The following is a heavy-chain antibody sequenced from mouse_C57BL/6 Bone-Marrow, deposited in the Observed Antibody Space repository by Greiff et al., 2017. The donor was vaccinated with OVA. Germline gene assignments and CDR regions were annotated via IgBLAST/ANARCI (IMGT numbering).Heavy chain of an antibody. CDR2: SRNKANDYTT. J-gene: IGHJ3*01. CDR3: ARDGPYSNYVFAY. Sequence: EVKLVESGGGLVQSGRSLRLSCATSGFTFSDFYMEWVRQAPGKGLEWIAASRNKANDYTTEYSASVKGRFIVSRDTSQSILYLQMNALRAEDTAIYYCARDGPYSNYVFAYWGQGTLVTVSA. V-gene: IGHV7-1*01. D-gene: IGHD2-5*01. CDR1: GFTFSDFY.